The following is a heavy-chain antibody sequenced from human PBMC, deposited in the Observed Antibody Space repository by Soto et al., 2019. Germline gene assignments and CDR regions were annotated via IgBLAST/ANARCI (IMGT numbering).Heavy chain of an antibody. CDR1: GXTFSSYG. CDR3: AKEAEYSSSSGDGSTIYYYYYYGMDV. V-gene: IGHV3-30*18. D-gene: IGHD6-6*01. Sequence: LRLSFAASGXTFSSYGMPWVRQAPGKGLEWVAVISCDGSNKYYADSVKGRFTISRDNSKNTLYLQMNSLRAEDTAVYYCAKEAEYSSSSGDGSTIYYYYYYGMDVWGQGTTVTVSS. CDR2: ISCDGSNK. J-gene: IGHJ6*02.